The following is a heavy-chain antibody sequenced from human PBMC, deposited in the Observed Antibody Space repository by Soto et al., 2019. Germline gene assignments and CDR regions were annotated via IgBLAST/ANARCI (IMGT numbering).Heavy chain of an antibody. J-gene: IGHJ4*02. CDR1: GFTFDDYG. CDR2: INWNGGRT. D-gene: IGHD6-6*01. Sequence: EVQLVESGGGVVRPGGSLRLSCAASGFTFDDYGMSWVRQAPGKGLEWVSGINWNGGRTGYADSVKGRFTISRDNAKNSLYLQMNSLRAEDTALYYCAREGAGYSSSSYYFDYWGQGNLVTVSS. CDR3: AREGAGYSSSSYYFDY. V-gene: IGHV3-20*04.